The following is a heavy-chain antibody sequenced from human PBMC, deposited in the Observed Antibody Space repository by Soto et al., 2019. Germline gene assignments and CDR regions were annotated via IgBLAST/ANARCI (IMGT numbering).Heavy chain of an antibody. CDR1: GFTFSSYS. J-gene: IGHJ4*02. V-gene: IGHV3-21*01. D-gene: IGHD3-22*01. Sequence: PGGSLRLSCAASGFTFSSYSMNWVRQAPGKGLEWVSSISRSSSHIYYADSVKGRFTNSRDNAKNSLYLQMNSLRDEDTAVYYCARDLRRYYYDSSGYEENFDYWGQGTLVTVSS. CDR2: ISRSSSHI. CDR3: ARDLRRYYYDSSGYEENFDY.